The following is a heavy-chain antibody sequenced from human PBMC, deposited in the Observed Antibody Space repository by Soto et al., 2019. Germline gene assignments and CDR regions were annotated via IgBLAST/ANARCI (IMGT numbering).Heavy chain of an antibody. D-gene: IGHD3-3*01. V-gene: IGHV4-30-4*01. Sequence: SETLSLTCTVSGGSISSGDYYWSWIRQPPGKGLEWIGYIYYSGSTYYNPSLKSRVTISVDTSKNQFSLKLSSVTAADTAVYYCAREIGRIKIFGVVLYGMDVWCQGTTVTVSS. CDR1: GGSISSGDYY. CDR3: AREIGRIKIFGVVLYGMDV. J-gene: IGHJ6*02. CDR2: IYYSGST.